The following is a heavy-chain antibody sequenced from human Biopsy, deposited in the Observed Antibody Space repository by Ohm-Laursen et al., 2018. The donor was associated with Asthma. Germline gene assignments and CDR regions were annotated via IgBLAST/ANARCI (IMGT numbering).Heavy chain of an antibody. D-gene: IGHD2-21*01. J-gene: IGHJ6*01. V-gene: IGHV3-30*03. CDR2: VTYDGIIQ. CDR1: GFVFSQCG. Sequence: SLRLSCSAPGFVFSQCGMLWGRQGPGKGLDWVAVVTYDGIIQYYAESVKRRFTISRDNSRNTLYLQMNSLRLEDKAVYYCARDRRLCVGGNCKCGHDFRCPYDFGLDVWGRGTTVTVSS. CDR3: ARDRRLCVGGNCKCGHDFRCPYDFGLDV.